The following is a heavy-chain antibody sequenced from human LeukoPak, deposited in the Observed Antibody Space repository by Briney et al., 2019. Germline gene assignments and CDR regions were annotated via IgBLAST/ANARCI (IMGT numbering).Heavy chain of an antibody. Sequence: ASVKVSCKVSGYTLTELSMHWVRQAPGKGLEWMGGLDPEDGETIYAQKLQGRVTMTADTSTDTAYMELSSLRSEDTAVYYCATAPPSYYGSGSVFFDPWGQGTLVTVSS. CDR1: GYTLTELS. V-gene: IGHV1-24*01. J-gene: IGHJ5*02. CDR2: LDPEDGET. D-gene: IGHD3-10*01. CDR3: ATAPPSYYGSGSVFFDP.